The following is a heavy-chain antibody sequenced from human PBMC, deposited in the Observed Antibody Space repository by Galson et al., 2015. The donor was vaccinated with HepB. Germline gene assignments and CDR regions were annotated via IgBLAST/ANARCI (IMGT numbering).Heavy chain of an antibody. J-gene: IGHJ4*02. D-gene: IGHD3-9*01. V-gene: IGHV1-2*02. Sequence: SVKVSCKASGYTFTGYYMHWVRQAPGQGLEWMGWINPNSGGTSYAQKFQGRVTMTRDTSISTAYMELSRLRSDDTAVYYCARRSFDWYPIDYWGQGTLVTVSS. CDR3: ARRSFDWYPIDY. CDR2: INPNSGGT. CDR1: GYTFTGYY.